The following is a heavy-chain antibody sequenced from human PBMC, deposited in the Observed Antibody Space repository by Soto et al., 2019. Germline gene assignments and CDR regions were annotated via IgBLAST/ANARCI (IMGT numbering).Heavy chain of an antibody. J-gene: IGHJ3*02. Sequence: SETLSLTCTVSGGSISSSSYYWGWIRQPPGKGLEWIGSIYYSGSTYYNPSLKSRVTISVDTSKNQFSLKLSSVTAADTAVYYCASEYYYDSSGYYYGLSDAFDIWGQGTMVT. D-gene: IGHD3-22*01. CDR2: IYYSGST. CDR3: ASEYYYDSSGYYYGLSDAFDI. V-gene: IGHV4-39*01. CDR1: GGSISSSSYY.